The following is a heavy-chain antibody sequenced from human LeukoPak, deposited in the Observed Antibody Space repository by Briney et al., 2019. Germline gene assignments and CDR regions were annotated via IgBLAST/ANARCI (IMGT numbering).Heavy chain of an antibody. J-gene: IGHJ4*02. CDR3: ARGFYSSSSLGY. D-gene: IGHD6-6*01. Sequence: PGGSLRLSCAASGFTFTSYSMDWVRQAPGKGLEWVSSISSSSSYIYYADSVKGRFTISRDNAKNSLYLQMNSLRAEDTAVYYCARGFYSSSSLGYWGQGTLVTVSS. V-gene: IGHV3-21*01. CDR1: GFTFTSYS. CDR2: ISSSSSYI.